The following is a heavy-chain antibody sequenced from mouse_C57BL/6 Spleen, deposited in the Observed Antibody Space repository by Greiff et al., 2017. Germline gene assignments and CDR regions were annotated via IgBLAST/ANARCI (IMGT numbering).Heavy chain of an antibody. D-gene: IGHD1-1*01. CDR1: GYTFTDYN. J-gene: IGHJ2*01. V-gene: IGHV1-18*01. CDR3: ARRNYGSSYENDY. Sequence: EVQLQQSGPELVKPGASVTIPCKASGYTFTDYNMDWVKQSHGKNLEWIGDINPNNGGTIYNQKFKGKATLTVDKSSSTAYMELRSLTSEDTAVYYCARRNYGSSYENDYWGQGTTLTVSS. CDR2: INPNNGGT.